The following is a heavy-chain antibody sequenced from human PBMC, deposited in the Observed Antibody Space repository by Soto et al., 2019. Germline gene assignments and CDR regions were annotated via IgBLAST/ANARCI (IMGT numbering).Heavy chain of an antibody. CDR2: IIPMFGTA. V-gene: IGHV1-69*13. J-gene: IGHJ4*02. D-gene: IGHD1-26*01. CDR3: ARSVGVTTLSYLDY. CDR1: GGTFSSYG. Sequence: SVKVSCKAAGGTFSSYGISWVRQAPGQGLEWMGGIIPMFGTATHTQNFQGRLTITADESTSTAYMELSSLRSEDTAVYFCARSVGVTTLSYLDYWGQETLVTVSS.